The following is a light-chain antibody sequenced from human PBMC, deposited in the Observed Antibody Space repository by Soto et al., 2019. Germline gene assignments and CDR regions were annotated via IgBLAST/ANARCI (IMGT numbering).Light chain of an antibody. CDR2: GAS. V-gene: IGKV3-20*01. CDR3: QQYGSSPRT. Sequence: EIVLTQSPGTLSLSPGERATVSCRASQSVNSAYLAWYQQKPGQAPMLLISGASTRATGIPDRFSGSGSETDFTLSITRLEPEDFAVYYCQQYGSSPRTFGQGTKVEVK. CDR1: QSVNSAY. J-gene: IGKJ1*01.